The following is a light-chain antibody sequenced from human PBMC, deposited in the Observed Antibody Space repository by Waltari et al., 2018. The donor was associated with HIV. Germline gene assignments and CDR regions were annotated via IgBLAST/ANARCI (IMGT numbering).Light chain of an antibody. J-gene: IGLJ2*01. CDR2: EVS. Sequence: QSALTQPPSASGSPGPSVTISCTGTTKAVGLYHYVSWYQQNPGEAPKLIIFEVSKRPSGVPDRFSGSKSGNTASLTVSGLQSEDEADYFCSSYAGSNTLLFGGGTKLTVL. V-gene: IGLV2-8*01. CDR3: SSYAGSNTLL. CDR1: TKAVGLYHY.